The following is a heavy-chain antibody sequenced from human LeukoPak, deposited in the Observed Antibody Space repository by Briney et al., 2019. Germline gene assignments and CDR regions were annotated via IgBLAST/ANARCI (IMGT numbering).Heavy chain of an antibody. D-gene: IGHD5-18*01. V-gene: IGHV1-2*02. CDR1: GYTFTGYY. CDR3: ARLDICSYGHYYYGMDV. Sequence: GASVKVSCKASGYTFTGYYIHWVRQAPGQGLEWMGWINPNSGGTNYAQKFQGRVTMTRDTSISTAYMELSRLRSDDTAVYYCARLDICSYGHYYYGMDVWGQGTTVTVSS. J-gene: IGHJ6*02. CDR2: INPNSGGT.